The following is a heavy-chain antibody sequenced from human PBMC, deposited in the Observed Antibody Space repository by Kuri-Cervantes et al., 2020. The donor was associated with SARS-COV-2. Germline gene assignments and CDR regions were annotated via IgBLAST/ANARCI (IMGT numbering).Heavy chain of an antibody. V-gene: IGHV3-7*01. CDR3: ARVLVITIFGVVTVPASADV. J-gene: IGHJ6*04. CDR2: IKQDGSEK. D-gene: IGHD3-3*01. Sequence: GESLKISCAASGFTFSDYYMSWIRQAPGKGLEWVANIKQDGSEKYYVDSVKGRFTISRDNAKNSLYLQMNSLRDEDTAVYYCARVLVITIFGVVTVPASADVWGKGNTVTVSS. CDR1: GFTFSDYY.